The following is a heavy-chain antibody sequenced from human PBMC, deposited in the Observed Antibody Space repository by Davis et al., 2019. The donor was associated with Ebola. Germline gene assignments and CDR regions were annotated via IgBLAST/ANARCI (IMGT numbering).Heavy chain of an antibody. CDR2: INQDGSEK. J-gene: IGHJ6*02. D-gene: IGHD6-6*01. V-gene: IGHV3-7*01. Sequence: GESLKISCAASGFTFNIFWMSWVRHSPGKGLEWVASINQDGSEKYYVDSVKGRLTISRDNAKNSLYLQMNSLRAEDTAVYYCAREARLPYSSSSHYYYGMDVWGQGTTVTVSS. CDR3: AREARLPYSSSSHYYYGMDV. CDR1: GFTFNIFW.